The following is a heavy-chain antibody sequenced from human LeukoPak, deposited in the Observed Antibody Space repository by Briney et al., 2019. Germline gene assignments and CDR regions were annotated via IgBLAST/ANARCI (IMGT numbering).Heavy chain of an antibody. CDR2: ISGSGGST. Sequence: GGSLRLSCAASGFTFSSYAMSWVRQAPGKGLEWVSAISGSGGSTYYADSVKGRFTISRDNSKNTLYLQMNSLRAEDTAAYYCAKVQIVVVVAATFDYWGQGTLVTVSS. CDR1: GFTFSSYA. V-gene: IGHV3-23*01. CDR3: AKVQIVVVVAATFDY. J-gene: IGHJ4*02. D-gene: IGHD2-15*01.